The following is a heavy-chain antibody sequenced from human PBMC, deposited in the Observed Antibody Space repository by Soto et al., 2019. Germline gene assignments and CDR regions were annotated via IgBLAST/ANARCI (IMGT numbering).Heavy chain of an antibody. D-gene: IGHD3-10*01. Sequence: QVQLVQSGAEVKKPGSSVKVSCKASGGTFSSYTISWVRQAPGQGLEWMGRIIPILGIANYAQKFQGRVTITADKSTSPAYMELSSLRSEDTAVYYCACGVVRGAKGDYWGQGTLVTVSS. CDR2: IIPILGIA. CDR3: ACGVVRGAKGDY. V-gene: IGHV1-69*02. CDR1: GGTFSSYT. J-gene: IGHJ4*02.